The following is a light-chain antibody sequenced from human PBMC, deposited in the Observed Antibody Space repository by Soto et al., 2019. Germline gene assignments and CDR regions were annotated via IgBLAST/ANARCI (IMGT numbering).Light chain of an antibody. J-gene: IGKJ4*01. CDR2: GAS. CDR1: QSISTY. CDR3: QQTYRAPLT. V-gene: IGKV1-39*01. Sequence: DIQMTQSPSSLSASVGDRVTITCRASQSISTYLNWYQQKPGKAPKVLIYGASSLQSGVPSRFSGGGSGTDFTLSISSLQPEDFATYYCQQTYRAPLTFGGGTNVEIE.